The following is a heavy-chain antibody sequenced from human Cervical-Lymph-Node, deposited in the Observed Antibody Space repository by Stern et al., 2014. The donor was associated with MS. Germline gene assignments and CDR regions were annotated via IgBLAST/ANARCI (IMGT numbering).Heavy chain of an antibody. V-gene: IGHV3-33*01. CDR3: AREAPVEPAATDAFDI. CDR1: GFTFSTYG. J-gene: IGHJ3*02. CDR2: IWSDGTNS. D-gene: IGHD2-2*01. Sequence: QVQLVESGGGVVQPGRSLRLSCAASGFTFSTYGMHWVRQAPGQGLEWVAVIWSDGTNSLYADSVKGRFTISRDNSKNTLYLQMNTLRTEDTAVYYCAREAPVEPAATDAFDIWGRGTMVAVSS.